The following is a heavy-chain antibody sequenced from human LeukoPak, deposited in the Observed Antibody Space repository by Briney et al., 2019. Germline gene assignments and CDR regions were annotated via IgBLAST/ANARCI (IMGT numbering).Heavy chain of an antibody. V-gene: IGHV5-51*01. CDR3: ARRYTIFGVITIDY. D-gene: IGHD3-3*01. J-gene: IGHJ4*02. CDR2: IYPSNSDT. CDR1: VYSFTSYW. Sequence: GESLKISCKGFVYSFTSYWIAWVRQMPGKGLEWMGLIYPSNSDTKYSPSFQGQVTISADKSISTAYLQWSNLKASDTAMYYCARRYTIFGVITIDYWGQGTLVTVSS.